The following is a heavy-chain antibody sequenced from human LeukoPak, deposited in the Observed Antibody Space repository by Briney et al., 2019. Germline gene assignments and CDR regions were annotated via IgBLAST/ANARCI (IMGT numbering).Heavy chain of an antibody. CDR3: ARARRRFDP. CDR1: GGSFSGYY. J-gene: IGHJ5*02. Sequence: PSETLSLTCAVYGGSFSGYYWSWIRQPPGKGLEWIGEINHSGSTNYNPSLKSRVTISVDTSKNQFSLKLGSATAADTAVYYCARARRRFDPWGQGTLVTVSS. CDR2: INHSGST. V-gene: IGHV4-34*01.